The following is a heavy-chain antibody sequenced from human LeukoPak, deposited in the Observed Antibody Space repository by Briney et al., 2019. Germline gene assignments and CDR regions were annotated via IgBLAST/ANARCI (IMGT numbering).Heavy chain of an antibody. CDR1: GGSISSYY. D-gene: IGHD2-15*01. CDR3: ARGDSPRTSDY. V-gene: IGHV4-59*01. Sequence: SETLSLTCTVSGGSISSYYWSWIRQPPGTGLEWIGYIYYSGSTNYNPSLKSRVTISVDTSKNQFSLKLSSVTAADTAVYYCARGDSPRTSDYWGQGNLVTVSS. J-gene: IGHJ4*02. CDR2: IYYSGST.